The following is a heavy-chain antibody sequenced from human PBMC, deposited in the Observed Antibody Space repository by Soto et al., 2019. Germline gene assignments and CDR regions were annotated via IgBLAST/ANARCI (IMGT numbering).Heavy chain of an antibody. D-gene: IGHD6-6*01. J-gene: IGHJ4*02. Sequence: QLQLQESGPGLVKPSETLSLTCTVSGGSITSSSHYWGWIRQPPGKGLECIGNIYYDGNTYYNPSLKSRFTISSDTSKNQFSLRLNSVTAADKAVYYCARSSITPRLFMYPFDYWGQGTLVTVSS. CDR3: ARSSITPRLFMYPFDY. CDR1: GGSITSSSHY. V-gene: IGHV4-39*01. CDR2: IYYDGNT.